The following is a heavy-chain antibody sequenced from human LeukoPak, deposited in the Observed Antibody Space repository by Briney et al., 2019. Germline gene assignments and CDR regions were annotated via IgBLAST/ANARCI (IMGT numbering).Heavy chain of an antibody. D-gene: IGHD2-2*01. CDR3: ARPTGYCSSAACYEYFDY. CDR2: VYYSGIP. J-gene: IGHJ4*02. CDR1: GGSIRSSSSY. Sequence: PSETLSLTCTVSGGSIRSSSSYWGWIRQPPGKGLEWIGTVYYSGIPFYNPSLKSRVTISVDSSKNQLSLKMSSVTAEDTAVYYCARPTGYCSSAACYEYFDYWGQGTLVTVSS. V-gene: IGHV4-39*01.